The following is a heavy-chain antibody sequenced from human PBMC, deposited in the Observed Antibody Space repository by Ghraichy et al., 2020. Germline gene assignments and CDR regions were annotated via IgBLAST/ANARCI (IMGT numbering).Heavy chain of an antibody. J-gene: IGHJ4*02. CDR2: IFYSGNT. CDR3: TREAAGAADY. D-gene: IGHD6-25*01. V-gene: IGHV4-39*02. Sequence: LRLSCTVSGGSISTTSYHWGWVRQPPGKGLEWIRSIFYSGNTYYSPSLQSRVTISVDTSKNRFSLTLSSMTAADTAVYFCTREAAGAADYWGQGTLVTVSS. CDR1: GGSISTTSYH.